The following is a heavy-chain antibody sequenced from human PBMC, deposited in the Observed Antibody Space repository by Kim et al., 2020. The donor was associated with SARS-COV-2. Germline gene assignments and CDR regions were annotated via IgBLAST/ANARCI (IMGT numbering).Heavy chain of an antibody. Sequence: SPSLKSRLTITKDTSKNQVVLTMTNMDPVDTATYYCAHRRSIIGTTWFDPWGQGTLVTVSS. V-gene: IGHV2-5*01. D-gene: IGHD1-7*01. CDR3: AHRRSIIGTTWFDP. J-gene: IGHJ5*02.